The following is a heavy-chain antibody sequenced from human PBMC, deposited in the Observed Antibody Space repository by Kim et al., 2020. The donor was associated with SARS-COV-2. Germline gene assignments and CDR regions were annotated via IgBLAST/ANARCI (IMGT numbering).Heavy chain of an antibody. CDR3: ARIVAAAVPLDAFDI. J-gene: IGHJ3*02. Sequence: SETLSLTCTVSGGSISSYYWSWIRQPPGKGLEWIGYIYYSGSTNYNPSLKSRVTISVDTSKNQFSLKLSSVTAADTAVYYCARIVAAAVPLDAFDIWGQGTMVTDSS. CDR2: IYYSGST. CDR1: GGSISSYY. V-gene: IGHV4-59*08. D-gene: IGHD6-13*01.